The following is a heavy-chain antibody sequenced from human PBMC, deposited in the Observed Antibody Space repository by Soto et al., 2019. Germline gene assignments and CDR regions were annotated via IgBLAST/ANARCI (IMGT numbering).Heavy chain of an antibody. D-gene: IGHD2-15*01. J-gene: IGHJ4*02. V-gene: IGHV1-46*01. CDR1: GYTFTSYY. Sequence: QVQLVQSGAEVKKPGASVKVSCKASGYTFTSYYMHWVRQAPGQGLEWMGIINPSGGSTSYAQKFQGRVIMTRDTSTSTVYMELSSLRSEDTAVYYCARDLWACSGGSCHTPDYWGQGTLVTVSS. CDR3: ARDLWACSGGSCHTPDY. CDR2: INPSGGST.